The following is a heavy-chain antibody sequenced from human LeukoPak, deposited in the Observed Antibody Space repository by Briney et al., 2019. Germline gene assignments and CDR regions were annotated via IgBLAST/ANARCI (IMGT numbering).Heavy chain of an antibody. V-gene: IGHV4-39*01. D-gene: IGHD5-24*01. J-gene: IGHJ4*02. CDR3: ARRGDGCNYNFDY. Sequence: SETLSITRTVSGGASSSSSYSPGWIRQPPGKCLEWIGSIYYRGSTYYNPSLKSRVTISVDTSKNQFSLKLSSVTAADTAVYYCARRGDGCNYNFDYWGQGTLVTVSS. CDR2: IYYRGST. CDR1: GGASSSSSYS.